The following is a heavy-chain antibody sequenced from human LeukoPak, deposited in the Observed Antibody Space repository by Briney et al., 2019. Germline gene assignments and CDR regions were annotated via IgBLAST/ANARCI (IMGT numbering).Heavy chain of an antibody. J-gene: IGHJ6*02. CDR1: VGSISSGNW. CDR2: IYHNGTH. Sequence: SGTLSLTCAVSVGSISSGNWWTWVRQSPGKGLEWIGEIYHNGTHNYNPSLKSRVTISADTFKNHFSLKLTSVTAADTAVYYCATAPILRGEGGEHYKYGMDVWGQGTTVIVSS. V-gene: IGHV4-4*02. D-gene: IGHD2-2*02. CDR3: ATAPILRGEGGEHYKYGMDV.